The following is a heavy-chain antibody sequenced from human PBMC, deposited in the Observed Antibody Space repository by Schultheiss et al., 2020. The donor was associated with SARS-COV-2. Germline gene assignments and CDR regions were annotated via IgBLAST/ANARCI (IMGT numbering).Heavy chain of an antibody. V-gene: IGHV3-21*04. CDR2: ISSSSSYI. J-gene: IGHJ6*02. Sequence: GGSLRLSCAASGFTFSSYAMNWVRQAPGKGLEWVSSISSSSSYIYYADSVKGRFTISRDNAKNSLYLQMNSLRAEDTAMYYCAKDQEQWLVLASFYYYYGMDVWGQGTTVTVSS. CDR1: GFTFSSYA. CDR3: AKDQEQWLVLASFYYYYGMDV. D-gene: IGHD6-19*01.